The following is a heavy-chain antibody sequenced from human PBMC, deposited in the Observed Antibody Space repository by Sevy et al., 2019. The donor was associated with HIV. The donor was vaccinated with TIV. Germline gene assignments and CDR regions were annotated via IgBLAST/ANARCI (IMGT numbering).Heavy chain of an antibody. CDR2: ISGSGGST. Sequence: GGSLRLSCAASGFTFSSYAMSWVRQAPGKGLEWVSAISGSGGSTYYADSVKGRFTISRDNSKNTLYLQMNSLRAEDTGVYYCAKDGSPPGIAVAGTGGYFDYWGQGTLVTVSS. CDR1: GFTFSSYA. CDR3: AKDGSPPGIAVAGTGGYFDY. J-gene: IGHJ4*02. V-gene: IGHV3-23*01. D-gene: IGHD6-19*01.